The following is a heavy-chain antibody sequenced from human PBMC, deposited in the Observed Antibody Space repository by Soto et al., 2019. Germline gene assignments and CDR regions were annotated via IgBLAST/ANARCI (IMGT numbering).Heavy chain of an antibody. J-gene: IGHJ6*02. Sequence: QVQLVQSGAEVKKPGASVKVSCKASGYTFTNYGISWVRQAPGQGLGWMGWISAYNGNTNYAQKLQGRVTMTTDTSTSTAYMELRSLRSDDTDVYYCARVGDSSSPNYYYYGMDVWGQGTTVTVSS. V-gene: IGHV1-18*01. CDR1: GYTFTNYG. D-gene: IGHD6-6*01. CDR2: ISAYNGNT. CDR3: ARVGDSSSPNYYYYGMDV.